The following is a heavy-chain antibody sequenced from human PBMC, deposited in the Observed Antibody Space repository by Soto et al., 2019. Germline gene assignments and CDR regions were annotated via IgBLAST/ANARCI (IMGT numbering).Heavy chain of an antibody. CDR1: GFTFSSYS. CDR2: ISSSSSTI. Sequence: EVQLVESGGGLVQPGGSLRLSCAASGFTFSSYSMNWVRQAPGKGLEWVSYISSSSSTIYYADSVKGRFTISRDNAKNSQYQQMNSLRAEDTAVYYSARDIDCGHIDYWGQGTMVTVSS. J-gene: IGHJ4*02. CDR3: ARDIDCGHIDY. D-gene: IGHD2-21*02. V-gene: IGHV3-48*01.